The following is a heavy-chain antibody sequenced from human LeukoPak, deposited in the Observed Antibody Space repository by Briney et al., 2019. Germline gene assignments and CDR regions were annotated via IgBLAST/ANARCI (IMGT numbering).Heavy chain of an antibody. CDR2: ISSSSSTI. CDR1: GFTFCSYS. Sequence: GGSLRLSCAASGFTFCSYSMNWVRQAPGKGLEWVSYISSSSSTIYYADSVKGRFTISRDNAKNSLYLQMNSLRAEDTAVYYCASSDVVVVAATEYWGQGTLVTVSS. V-gene: IGHV3-48*04. CDR3: ASSDVVVVAATEY. J-gene: IGHJ4*02. D-gene: IGHD2-15*01.